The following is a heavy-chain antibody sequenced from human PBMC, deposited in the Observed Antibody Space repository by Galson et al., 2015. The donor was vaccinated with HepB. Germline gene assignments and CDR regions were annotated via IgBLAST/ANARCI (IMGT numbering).Heavy chain of an antibody. V-gene: IGHV3-7*03. J-gene: IGHJ4*02. Sequence: SLRLSCAASGFTFSSYWMTWVRQAPGKGLEWVANINQDGAKKNYVDSVKGRFTISRDNAKNSLYLEMNSLRAEDTAMYHCARDSTYYDGSAYYDNLGSWGQGTLVTVSS. CDR2: INQDGAKK. CDR1: GFTFSSYW. D-gene: IGHD3-22*01. CDR3: ARDSTYYDGSAYYDNLGS.